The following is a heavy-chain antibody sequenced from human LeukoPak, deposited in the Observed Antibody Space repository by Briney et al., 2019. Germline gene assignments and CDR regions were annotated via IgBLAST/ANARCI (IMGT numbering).Heavy chain of an antibody. CDR1: EFSFTNYW. CDR3: ARRSVTASYTYFDY. CDR2: IYPADSDA. D-gene: IGHD2-21*02. J-gene: IGHJ4*02. V-gene: IGHV5-51*01. Sequence: GESLKISLKVSEFSFTNYWIGWVRQMPGKGREWMGIIYPADSDARYSPSFQGQVTISADESIYTAYLQWNSLKASDTATYYCARRSVTASYTYFDYWGQGTLVTVSS.